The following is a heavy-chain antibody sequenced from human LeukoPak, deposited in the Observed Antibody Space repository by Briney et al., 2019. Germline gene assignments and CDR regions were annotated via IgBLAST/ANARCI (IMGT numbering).Heavy chain of an antibody. CDR3: ARDLTYGDYRIGSAFDI. V-gene: IGHV4-4*07. D-gene: IGHD4-17*01. CDR2: IYTSGST. J-gene: IGHJ3*02. CDR1: GGSISSYY. Sequence: SETLSLTCTVSGGSISSYYWSWIRQPAGKGLEWIGRIYTSGSTNYNPSLKSRVTMSVDTSKNQFSLKLSSVAAADTAVYYCARDLTYGDYRIGSAFDIWGQGTMVTVSS.